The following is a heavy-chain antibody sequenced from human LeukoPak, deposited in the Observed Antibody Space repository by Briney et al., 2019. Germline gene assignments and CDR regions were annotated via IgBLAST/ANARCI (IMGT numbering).Heavy chain of an antibody. CDR1: GFTFSSNA. CDR2: ISYDGSNK. J-gene: IGHJ4*02. CDR3: ARAQTYGDSRLLLDY. D-gene: IGHD2-21*02. Sequence: GGSLRLSCAASGFTFSSNAMHWVRQAPGKGLEWVAIISYDGSNKYYADSVKGRFTISRDKSKNTLYLQMNSLRVEDTALYYCARAQTYGDSRLLLDYWGQGTLVTVSS. V-gene: IGHV3-30*04.